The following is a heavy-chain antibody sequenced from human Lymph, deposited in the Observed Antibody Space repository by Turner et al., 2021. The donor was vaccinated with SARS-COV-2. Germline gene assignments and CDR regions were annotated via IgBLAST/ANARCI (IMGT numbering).Heavy chain of an antibody. D-gene: IGHD2-15*01. J-gene: IGHJ3*02. V-gene: IGHV3-74*01. CDR1: GFTFRRYC. Sequence: EVQLVESGGGLVQRVGYLRLSCAASGFTFRRYCMRWVRKAPGKVLVWVSRINSDGSSTSYADSVKGRFTISRDNAKNTLYLQMNSLRAEDTAVYYCARDGGYCSGGSCYSYDAFDIWGQGTMVTISS. CDR3: ARDGGYCSGGSCYSYDAFDI. CDR2: INSDGSST.